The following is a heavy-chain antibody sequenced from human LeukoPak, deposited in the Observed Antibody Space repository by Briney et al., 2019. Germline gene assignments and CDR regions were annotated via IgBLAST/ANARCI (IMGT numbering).Heavy chain of an antibody. CDR1: GFPFSSYW. CDR3: TRVGYIDEGIDY. Sequence: GGSLRLSCVAAGFPFSSYWMSWVRQAAGKGREWVANIKQDGSKKSYVDSVKGRFTISGDNAKNSLYLQMNSLRAEDTAIYYCTRVGYIDEGIDYWGQGTLVTVSS. V-gene: IGHV3-7*04. CDR2: IKQDGSKK. D-gene: IGHD5-24*01. J-gene: IGHJ4*02.